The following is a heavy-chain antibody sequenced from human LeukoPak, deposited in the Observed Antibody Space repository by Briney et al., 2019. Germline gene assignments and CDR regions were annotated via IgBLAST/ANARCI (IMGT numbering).Heavy chain of an antibody. J-gene: IGHJ6*03. V-gene: IGHV3-74*01. D-gene: IGHD6-19*01. CDR3: ARGVASGRYLMVGYYYYYMDV. Sequence: GGSLRLSCAASGFTFSSYWMHWVRQAPGKGLVWVSRINTDGSSTSYADSVKGRFTISRDNAKNTLYLQMNSLRAEDTAVYYCARGVASGRYLMVGYYYYYMDVWGKGTTVTVSS. CDR1: GFTFSSYW. CDR2: INTDGSST.